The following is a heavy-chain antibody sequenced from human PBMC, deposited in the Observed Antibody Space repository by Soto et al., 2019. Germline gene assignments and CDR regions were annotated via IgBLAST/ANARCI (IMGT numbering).Heavy chain of an antibody. J-gene: IGHJ6*02. CDR3: ARVTPSDYYGSGSYYYYYYYGMDV. CDR2: IYYSGST. CDR1: GGSISSYY. V-gene: IGHV4-59*01. D-gene: IGHD3-10*01. Sequence: QVQLQESGPGLVKPSETLSLTCTVSGGSISSYYWSWIRQPPGKGLEWIGYIYYSGSTNYKPSLKSRVTLSVDTSKNQFSLKLSSVTAADTAVYYCARVTPSDYYGSGSYYYYYYYGMDVWGQGTTVTVS.